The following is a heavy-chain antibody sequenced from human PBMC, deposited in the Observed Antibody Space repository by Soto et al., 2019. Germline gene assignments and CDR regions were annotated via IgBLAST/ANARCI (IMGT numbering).Heavy chain of an antibody. CDR2: IIPIFGTA. D-gene: IGHD5-18*01. J-gene: IGHJ6*02. Sequence: GASVKVSCKASGGTFSSYAISWVRQAPGQGLEWMGGIIPIFGTANYAQKFQGRVTITADKPTSTAYMELSSLRSEDTAVYYCASMRYSYPSGMDVWGQGTTVTVSS. CDR3: ASMRYSYPSGMDV. CDR1: GGTFSSYA. V-gene: IGHV1-69*06.